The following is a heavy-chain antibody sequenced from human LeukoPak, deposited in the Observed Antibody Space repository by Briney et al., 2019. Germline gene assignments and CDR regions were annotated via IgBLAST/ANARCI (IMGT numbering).Heavy chain of an antibody. CDR3: ARVLYCGGDCYHLDAFDI. D-gene: IGHD2-21*02. Sequence: GGSLRLSCAASGFTFSSYSMNWVRQAPGKGLEWVSSISSSSSYIYYADSVKGRFTISRDNAKNLLYLQMNSLRAEDTAVYYCARVLYCGGDCYHLDAFDIWGQGTMVTVSS. V-gene: IGHV3-21*01. CDR2: ISSSSSYI. J-gene: IGHJ3*02. CDR1: GFTFSSYS.